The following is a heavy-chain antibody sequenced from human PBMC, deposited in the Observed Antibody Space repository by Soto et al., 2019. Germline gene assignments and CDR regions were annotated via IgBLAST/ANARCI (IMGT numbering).Heavy chain of an antibody. Sequence: GESLKISCKHSGHSFTNYWIGWVRQVPGKGLEWMGAFYRDNSGTRYSPSFQGQVTISADKSISTAYLQWSSLKASDTAMYYWARLPYVLRYFDWPPAEYGMDVGGKGTTVTVSS. CDR1: GHSFTNYW. D-gene: IGHD3-9*01. CDR2: FYRDNSGT. J-gene: IGHJ6*04. CDR3: ARLPYVLRYFDWPPAEYGMDV. V-gene: IGHV5-51*01.